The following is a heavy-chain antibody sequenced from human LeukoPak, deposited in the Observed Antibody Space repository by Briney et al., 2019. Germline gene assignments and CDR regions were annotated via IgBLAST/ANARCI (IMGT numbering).Heavy chain of an antibody. CDR3: AREANYYGSGSYLDY. J-gene: IGHJ4*02. V-gene: IGHV1-2*04. Sequence: ASVKVSCKASGYTFTGYYMHWVRQAPGQGLEWMGWINPNSGGTNYAQKFQGWVTMTRDTSISTAYMELRSLRSDDTAVYYCAREANYYGSGSYLDYWGQGTLVTVSS. CDR2: INPNSGGT. CDR1: GYTFTGYY. D-gene: IGHD3-10*01.